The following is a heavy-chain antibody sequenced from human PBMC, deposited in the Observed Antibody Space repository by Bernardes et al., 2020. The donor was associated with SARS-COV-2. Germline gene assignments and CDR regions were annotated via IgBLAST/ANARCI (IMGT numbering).Heavy chain of an antibody. CDR1: GGSVRSGSYY. Sequence: SESLSLTCTASGGSVRSGSYYWSWLRQPPGKGLEWIGYISYRGSTNYSPSLKSRLTISIDTPQNQFSLNLSSVTAADTAVYYCTRGFIDSGEYFWCQGTLVTVSS. J-gene: IGHJ4*02. CDR2: ISYRGST. D-gene: IGHD3-10*01. V-gene: IGHV4-61*01. CDR3: TRGFIDSGEYF.